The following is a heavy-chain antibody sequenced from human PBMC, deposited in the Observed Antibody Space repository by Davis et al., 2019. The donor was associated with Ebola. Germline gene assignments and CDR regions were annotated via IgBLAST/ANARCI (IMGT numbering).Heavy chain of an antibody. CDR2: ISWNSGSI. CDR1: GFTFDDYA. CDR3: AKGPDYSNYGDYFDY. Sequence: GGSLRLSCAASGFTFDDYAMHWVRQAPGKGLEWVSGISWNSGSIGYADSVKGRFTISRDNAKNSLYLQMNSLRAEDTALYYCAKGPDYSNYGDYFDYWGQGTLVTVSS. D-gene: IGHD4-11*01. V-gene: IGHV3-9*01. J-gene: IGHJ4*02.